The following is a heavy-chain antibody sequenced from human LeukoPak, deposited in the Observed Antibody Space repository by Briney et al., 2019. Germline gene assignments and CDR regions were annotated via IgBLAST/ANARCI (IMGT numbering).Heavy chain of an antibody. CDR2: INPNSGCT. J-gene: IGHJ3*02. Sequence: ASVKVSCKASGYTFTGYYMHWVRQAPGQRLEWMGWINPNSGCTNYAQKFQGWVTMTRDTSISTAYMELSRLRSDDTAVYYCARGGITGTTRGPTRLNDAFDIWGQGTMVTVSS. CDR1: GYTFTGYY. CDR3: ARGGITGTTRGPTRLNDAFDI. V-gene: IGHV1-2*04. D-gene: IGHD1-20*01.